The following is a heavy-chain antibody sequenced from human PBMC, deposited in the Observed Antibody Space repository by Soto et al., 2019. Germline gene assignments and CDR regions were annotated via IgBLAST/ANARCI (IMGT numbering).Heavy chain of an antibody. D-gene: IGHD6-13*01. V-gene: IGHV3-23*01. J-gene: IGHJ5*02. Sequence: EVLLLESGGGLVQPGGSLRLSCAASGFAFNNFIMTWVRQGPGKGLEWVSSILESGKSTYYADSGKGRFTISRDNSKNALSLQMNGLRGDDPAVYHCAKVGLGAALGLDLWGQGTLVDVSS. CDR2: ILESGKST. CDR3: AKVGLGAALGLDL. CDR1: GFAFNNFI.